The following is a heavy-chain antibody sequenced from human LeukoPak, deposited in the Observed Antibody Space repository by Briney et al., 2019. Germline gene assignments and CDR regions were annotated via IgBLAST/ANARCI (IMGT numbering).Heavy chain of an antibody. CDR1: GFTFGTYW. CDR2: IKEDGSEK. D-gene: IGHD3-22*01. V-gene: IGHV3-7*01. CDR3: ARDSSGYQ. J-gene: IGHJ4*02. Sequence: GGSLRLSCAASGFTFGTYWMSWVRQAPGKGLEWVANIKEDGSEKYYGDSVKGRFTVSRDNAKNSLYLQMNSLRAEDTAVYYCARDSSGYQWGQGTLVTVSS.